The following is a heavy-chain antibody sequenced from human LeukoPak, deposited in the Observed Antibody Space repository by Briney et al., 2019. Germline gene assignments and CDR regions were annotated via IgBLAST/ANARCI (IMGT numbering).Heavy chain of an antibody. CDR1: GGSISSSSYY. CDR3: ARDLSDYGDSLGWYFDL. CDR2: IYYSGST. Sequence: KSSETLSLTCTVSGGSISSSSYYWGWIRQPPGKGLEWIGSIYYSGSTYYNPSLKSRVTISVDTSKNQFSLKLSSVTAADTAVYYCARDLSDYGDSLGWYFDLWGRGTLVTVSS. V-gene: IGHV4-39*07. D-gene: IGHD4-17*01. J-gene: IGHJ2*01.